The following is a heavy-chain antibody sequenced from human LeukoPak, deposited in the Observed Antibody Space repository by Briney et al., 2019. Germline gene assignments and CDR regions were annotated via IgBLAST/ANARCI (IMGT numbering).Heavy chain of an antibody. J-gene: IGHJ4*02. Sequence: GGSLRLSCAASGFTFSNYDMHWVRQAPGKGLEWVAVIWFDGSNKFCADSVKGRFTISRDNSKNTLYLQMNSLRAEDTAVYYCASSAGALIDCWGQGTLVIVSS. V-gene: IGHV3-33*01. D-gene: IGHD6-19*01. CDR2: IWFDGSNK. CDR3: ASSAGALIDC. CDR1: GFTFSNYD.